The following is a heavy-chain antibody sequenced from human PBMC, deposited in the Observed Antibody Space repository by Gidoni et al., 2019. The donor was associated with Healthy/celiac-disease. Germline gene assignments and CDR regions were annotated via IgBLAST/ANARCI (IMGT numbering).Heavy chain of an antibody. V-gene: IGHV4-34*01. D-gene: IGHD6-13*01. CDR3: ARLIHSSSWPEYFEH. Sequence: AQLQPWGAGLLKPSETLSLTCAVYGGSFSGYYWSWIRSPQGKGLVWIGEINHSGSTNYNPSLKSRVTISVDTTKNQFSLKLSSVTAADTAVYYCARLIHSSSWPEYFEHWGQGTLVTVSS. J-gene: IGHJ1*01. CDR2: INHSGST. CDR1: GGSFSGYY.